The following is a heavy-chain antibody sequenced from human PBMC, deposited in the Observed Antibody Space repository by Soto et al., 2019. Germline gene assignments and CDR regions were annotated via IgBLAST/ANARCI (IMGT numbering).Heavy chain of an antibody. D-gene: IGHD2-15*01. J-gene: IGHJ3*02. V-gene: IGHV4-61*01. CDR1: GGSVSSGSYY. CDR3: ARLKLGYCSGGSCPGAFDI. CDR2: IYYSGST. Sequence: PSETLSLTCTVSGGSVSSGSYYWSWIRQPPGKGLEWIGYIYYSGSTNYSPSLKSRVTISVDTSKNQFSLKLSSVTAADTAVYYCARLKLGYCSGGSCPGAFDIWGQGTMVTVSS.